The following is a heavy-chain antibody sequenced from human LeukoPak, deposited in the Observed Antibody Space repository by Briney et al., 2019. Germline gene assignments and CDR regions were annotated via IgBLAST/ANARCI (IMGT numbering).Heavy chain of an antibody. V-gene: IGHV1-8*01. CDR3: ARPLGYCSSTSCYGTVYYYGMDV. D-gene: IGHD2-2*01. CDR2: MNPNSGNT. J-gene: IGHJ6*02. CDR1: GHTFTSYD. Sequence: ASVKVSCKASGHTFTSYDINWVRQATGQGLEWMGWMNPNSGNTGYAQKFQGRVTMTRNTSISTAYMELSSLRSEDTAVYYCARPLGYCSSTSCYGTVYYYGMDVWGQGTTVTVSS.